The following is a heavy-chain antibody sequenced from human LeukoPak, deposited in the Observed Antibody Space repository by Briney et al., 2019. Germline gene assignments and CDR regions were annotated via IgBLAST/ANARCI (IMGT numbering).Heavy chain of an antibody. V-gene: IGHV3-30*03. Sequence: GGSLRLSCAASGFTFSTYSMNWVRQAPGKGLEWVAVISYDGSNKYYADSVKGRFTISRDNSKNTLYLQMNSLRAEDTAVYYCAREGEVSTGDAFDIWGQGTMVTVSS. J-gene: IGHJ3*02. CDR2: ISYDGSNK. CDR1: GFTFSTYS. CDR3: AREGEVSTGDAFDI. D-gene: IGHD3-16*02.